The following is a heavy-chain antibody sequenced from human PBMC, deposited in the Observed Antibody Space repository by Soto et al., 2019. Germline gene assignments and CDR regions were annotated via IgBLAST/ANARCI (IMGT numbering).Heavy chain of an antibody. Sequence: GASVKVSCKASGGTFSSYTISWVRQAPGQGLEWMGRIIPILGIANYAQKFQGRVTITADKSTSTAYMELSSLRSEDTAVYYCANIPGRFWSGPTKPTMPYYYGMDVWGQGTTVTVSS. J-gene: IGHJ6*02. D-gene: IGHD3-3*01. CDR3: ANIPGRFWSGPTKPTMPYYYGMDV. V-gene: IGHV1-69*02. CDR2: IIPILGIA. CDR1: GGTFSSYT.